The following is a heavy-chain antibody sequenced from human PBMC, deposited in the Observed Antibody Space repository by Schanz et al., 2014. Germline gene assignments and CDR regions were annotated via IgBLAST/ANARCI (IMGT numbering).Heavy chain of an antibody. V-gene: IGHV3-33*06. D-gene: IGHD5-12*01. J-gene: IGHJ5*02. CDR1: GFSFDKYG. Sequence: QVQLVESGGGVVQPGRSLRLSCAASGFSFDKYGMHWVRQAPGKGLEWVGVIWYDGSKTYYADSVRGRFTISRDNAKYTLYLQMNSLRDEDTAVYYCAKDMNREATAPESWGQGTLVVVSS. CDR2: IWYDGSKT. CDR3: AKDMNREATAPES.